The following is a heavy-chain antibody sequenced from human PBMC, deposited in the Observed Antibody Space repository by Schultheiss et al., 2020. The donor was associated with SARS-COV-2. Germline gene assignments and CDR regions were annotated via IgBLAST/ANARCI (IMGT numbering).Heavy chain of an antibody. V-gene: IGHV4-39*01. CDR2: MYYTGST. D-gene: IGHD3-22*01. CDR1: GDSFSSSSYY. CDR3: AISPNYYDSSGYAP. Sequence: SETLSLTCTVSGDSFSSSSYYWGWIRQPPEKGLEWLASMYYTGSTYYNPSLKSRVTISVDTSKSQFSLKLRSVTAADTAVYYCAISPNYYDSSGYAPWPLGTLVTVSS. J-gene: IGHJ5*02.